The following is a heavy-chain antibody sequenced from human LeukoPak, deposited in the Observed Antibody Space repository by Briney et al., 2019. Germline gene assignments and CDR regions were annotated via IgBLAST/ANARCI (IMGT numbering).Heavy chain of an antibody. CDR3: ARGLMVYAVY. J-gene: IGHJ4*02. Sequence: GGSLRLSCAASGFSFSTYGMHWVRQAPGKGLEWVALIWNAGTNTYYADSVKGRFTISRDNSKNTLYLQMNSLRAEDTAVYYCARGLMVYAVYWGQGTLVTVSS. CDR2: IWNAGTNT. CDR1: GFSFSTYG. V-gene: IGHV3-33*01. D-gene: IGHD2-8*01.